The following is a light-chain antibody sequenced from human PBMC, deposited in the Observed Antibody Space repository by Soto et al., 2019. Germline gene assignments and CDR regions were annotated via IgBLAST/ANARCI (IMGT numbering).Light chain of an antibody. CDR2: AAS. Sequence: DIQMTQSPWSLSASVGCGVTIGCRASQSISSYLNWYQQKPGKAPKLLIYAASSLQSGVPSRFSGSGSGTDFTLTISSLQAEDVAVYYCQQYYSIPLTFGGGTKVDIK. CDR1: QSISSY. V-gene: IGKV1-39*01. J-gene: IGKJ4*01. CDR3: QQYYSIPLT.